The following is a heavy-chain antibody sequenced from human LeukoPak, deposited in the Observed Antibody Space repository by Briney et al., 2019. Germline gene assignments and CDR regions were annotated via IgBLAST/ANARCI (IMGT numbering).Heavy chain of an antibody. J-gene: IGHJ4*02. D-gene: IGHD5-18*01. Sequence: PGGSLRLSCSASGFIFSPYAMHWVRQAPGKGLEYVSSISSEGKTTYYADSVKGRFTISRDNTKNTLYLQLSSLRPEDTAVYYCAREGDTAMVVFDYWGQGTLVTVSS. CDR1: GFIFSPYA. CDR3: AREGDTAMVVFDY. V-gene: IGHV3-64D*06. CDR2: ISSEGKTT.